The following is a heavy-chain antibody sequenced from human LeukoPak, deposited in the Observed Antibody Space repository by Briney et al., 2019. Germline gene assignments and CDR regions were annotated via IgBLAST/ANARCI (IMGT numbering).Heavy chain of an antibody. Sequence: SGTLSLTCAVSGGSISSSQWWTWIRQPPGKGLEWIGNIYPSGTTYYNPSLKTRVTISVDTSKNQFSLKLSSVTAADTAVYFCARAYSSSWYFNWFDPWGQGTLVTVSS. CDR3: ARAYSSSWYFNWFDP. J-gene: IGHJ5*02. CDR1: GGSISSSQW. CDR2: IYPSGTT. V-gene: IGHV4-4*02. D-gene: IGHD6-13*01.